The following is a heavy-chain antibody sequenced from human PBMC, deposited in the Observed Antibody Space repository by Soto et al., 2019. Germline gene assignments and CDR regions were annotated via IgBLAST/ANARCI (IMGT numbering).Heavy chain of an antibody. Sequence: EVQLVESGGGLVQPGGSLRLSCAASGFTFSSYWMHWVRQAPGKGLVWVSRINSDGTITTYADSVKGRFTISRDNAKNTLYPQMNSLRPEDTAMYYCAKDIGRAATRGWGQGTLVTVPS. CDR2: INSDGTIT. CDR3: AKDIGRAATRG. V-gene: IGHV3-74*01. CDR1: GFTFSSYW. D-gene: IGHD2-15*01. J-gene: IGHJ4*02.